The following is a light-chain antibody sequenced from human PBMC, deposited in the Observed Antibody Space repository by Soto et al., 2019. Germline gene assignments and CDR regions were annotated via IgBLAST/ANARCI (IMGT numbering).Light chain of an antibody. J-gene: IGKJ1*01. CDR3: QQYNRYS. CDR1: QSVSSNY. V-gene: IGKV3-20*01. CDR2: GAS. Sequence: IVLSHSLRTVSFSTGERANLXCRASQSVSSNYLAWYQQKSGQAPRLLIYGASRRATGIPDRFSGSGSGTEFTLTISRLQHDDFATYYCQQYNRYSFGQGTKVDNK.